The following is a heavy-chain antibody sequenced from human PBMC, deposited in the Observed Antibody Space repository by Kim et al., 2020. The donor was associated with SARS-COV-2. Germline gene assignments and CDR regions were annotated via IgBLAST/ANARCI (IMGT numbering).Heavy chain of an antibody. CDR1: GFTVSSNY. CDR3: ARRGYYDSSGYYSDWYFDL. Sequence: GGSLRLSCAASGFTVSSNYMSWVRQAPGKGLEWVSVIYSGGSTYYADSVKGRFTISRDNSKNTLYLQMNSLRAEDTAVYYCARRGYYDSSGYYSDWYFDLWGRGTLVTVSS. D-gene: IGHD3-22*01. V-gene: IGHV3-53*01. J-gene: IGHJ2*01. CDR2: IYSGGST.